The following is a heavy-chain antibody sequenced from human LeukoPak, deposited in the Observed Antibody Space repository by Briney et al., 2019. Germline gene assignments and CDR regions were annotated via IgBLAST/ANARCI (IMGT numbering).Heavy chain of an antibody. CDR1: GFIFDDYA. D-gene: IGHD3-22*01. CDR3: AKDVQMTSNDYYNYFDY. V-gene: IGHV3-9*01. Sequence: GRSLRLPCVTSGFIFDDYAMHWVRQGPGKGLEWVSGISSNSGGIAYADSVKGRFTISRDNAKNSLYLQMNSLRPGDTALYYCAKDVQMTSNDYYNYFDYWGQGTLVTVSS. CDR2: ISSNSGGI. J-gene: IGHJ4*02.